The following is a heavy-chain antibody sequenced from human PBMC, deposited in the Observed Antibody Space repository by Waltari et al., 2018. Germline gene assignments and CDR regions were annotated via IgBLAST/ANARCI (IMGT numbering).Heavy chain of an antibody. CDR2: IYTSGRT. J-gene: IGHJ4*02. CDR3: ARGIMGPRTTFFDY. Sequence: QFHLHYSFPLFFNPSQTLSLTCTVSGGSISSGSYYWSWIRQPAGKGLEWIGYIYTSGRTNYNPSLKSRVTISVDTAKNQFSLKLSSVTAADTAVYYCARGIMGPRTTFFDYWGQGTLVTVSS. V-gene: IGHV4-61*09. D-gene: IGHD1-7*01. CDR1: GGSISSGSYY.